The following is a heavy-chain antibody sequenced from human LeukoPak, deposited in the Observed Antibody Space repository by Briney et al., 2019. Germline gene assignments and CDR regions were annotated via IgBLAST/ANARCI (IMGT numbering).Heavy chain of an antibody. CDR3: ARGGDSSGYAFDY. D-gene: IGHD3-22*01. Sequence: GGSLTLSCAASGFTVNSNFMTWVRPAPGKGLAWVSVIYSGGSTYYADSVKDRFTISRDNSKNMLYLQINSLRPEDTAVYYCARGGDSSGYAFDYWGQGALVTVPS. CDR1: GFTVNSNF. J-gene: IGHJ4*02. CDR2: IYSGGST. V-gene: IGHV3-66*01.